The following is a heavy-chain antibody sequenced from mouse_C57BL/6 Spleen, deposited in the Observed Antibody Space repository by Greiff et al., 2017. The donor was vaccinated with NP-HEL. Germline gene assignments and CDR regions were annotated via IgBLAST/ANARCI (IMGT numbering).Heavy chain of an antibody. CDR3: ARGDYYGSSSYYFDY. D-gene: IGHD1-1*01. V-gene: IGHV1-84*01. CDR1: GYTFTDYY. Sequence: QVQLKESGPELVKPGASVKISCKASGYTFTDYYINWVKQRPGQGLEWIGWIYPGSGNTKYNEKFKGKATLTVDTSSSTAYMQLSSLTSEDSAVYFCARGDYYGSSSYYFDYWGQGTTLTVSS. J-gene: IGHJ2*01. CDR2: IYPGSGNT.